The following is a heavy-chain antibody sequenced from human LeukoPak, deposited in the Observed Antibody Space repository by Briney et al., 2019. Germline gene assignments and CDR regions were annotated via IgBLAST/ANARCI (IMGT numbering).Heavy chain of an antibody. V-gene: IGHV3-21*01. D-gene: IGHD3-3*01. CDR2: ISRSSSYI. Sequence: GGSLRLSCAASGFTFSDYSMNWVRQAPGKGLEWVSSISRSSSYIYYADSMKGRFTISRDDAKNSLSLQMNSLRAEDTAVYYCARDRDFGVGNWFDPWGQGVLVTVSA. CDR1: GFTFSDYS. J-gene: IGHJ5*02. CDR3: ARDRDFGVGNWFDP.